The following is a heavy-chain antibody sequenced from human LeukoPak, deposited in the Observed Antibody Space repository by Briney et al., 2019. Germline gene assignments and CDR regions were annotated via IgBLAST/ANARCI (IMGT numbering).Heavy chain of an antibody. CDR3: ARTPIAAAGTIGY. CDR1: GYTFTGYY. Sequence: ASVKVSCKASGYTFTGYYMHWVRQAPGQGLEWMGWINPNSGGTNYAQKFQGRVTMTRDTSISTAYMELSRLRSDDTAVYYCARTPIAAAGTIGYWGQGTLVTVSS. D-gene: IGHD6-13*01. J-gene: IGHJ4*02. CDR2: INPNSGGT. V-gene: IGHV1-2*02.